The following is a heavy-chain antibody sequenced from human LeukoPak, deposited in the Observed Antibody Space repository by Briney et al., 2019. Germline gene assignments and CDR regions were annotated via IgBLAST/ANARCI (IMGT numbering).Heavy chain of an antibody. Sequence: PGGSLRLSCAASGFTFSSYSMNWVRQAPGKGLEWVSSISSSSSYIYYADSVKGRFTISRDNAKNSLYLQMNSLRAEDTAVYYCAREITMVRGVIIPPSPDYWGQGTLVTVSS. J-gene: IGHJ4*02. CDR3: AREITMVRGVIIPPSPDY. CDR2: ISSSSSYI. D-gene: IGHD3-10*01. CDR1: GFTFSSYS. V-gene: IGHV3-21*01.